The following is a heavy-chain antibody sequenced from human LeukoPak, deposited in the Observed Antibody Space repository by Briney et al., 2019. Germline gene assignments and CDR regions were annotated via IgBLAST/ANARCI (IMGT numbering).Heavy chain of an antibody. CDR2: INHSGST. J-gene: IGHJ4*02. CDR3: AGGQGRLQLGLDY. CDR1: GGSFSGYY. V-gene: IGHV4-34*01. Sequence: PSETLSLTCAVSGGSFSGYYWSWIRQPPGKGLEWIGEINHSGSTNYNPSLKSRVTISVDTSKNQFSLKLSSVTAADTAVYYCAGGQGRLQLGLDYWGQGTLVTVSS. D-gene: IGHD5-24*01.